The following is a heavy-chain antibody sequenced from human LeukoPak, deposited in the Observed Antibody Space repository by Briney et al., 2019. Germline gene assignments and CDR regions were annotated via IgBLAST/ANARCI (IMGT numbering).Heavy chain of an antibody. V-gene: IGHV1-2*02. J-gene: IGHJ3*02. CDR1: GGTFSSYA. CDR2: INPNSGGT. CDR3: ARDPNGDYIGAFDM. Sequence: ASVNVSCKASGGTFSSYAISWVRQAPGQRLEWMGWINPNSGGTNYAQKFQGRVTMTRDTSISTAYMELSRLRSDDTAVYYCARDPNGDYIGAFDMWGQGTMVTVS. D-gene: IGHD4-17*01.